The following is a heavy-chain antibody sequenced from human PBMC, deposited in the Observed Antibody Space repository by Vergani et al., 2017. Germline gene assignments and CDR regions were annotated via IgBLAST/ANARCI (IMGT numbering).Heavy chain of an antibody. CDR1: GYTFTGYY. CDR2: INSNSGGT. D-gene: IGHD3-22*01. Sequence: QVQLVQSGAEVKKPGASVKVSCKASGYTFTGYYMHWVRQAPGQGLEWMGWINSNSGGTNYAQKFQGRVTMTRDTSISTAYMELSRLRSDDTAVYYCARHYDSSGYYSSRWFEPWGQGTLVTVSS. CDR3: ARHYDSSGYYSSRWFEP. V-gene: IGHV1-2*02. J-gene: IGHJ5*02.